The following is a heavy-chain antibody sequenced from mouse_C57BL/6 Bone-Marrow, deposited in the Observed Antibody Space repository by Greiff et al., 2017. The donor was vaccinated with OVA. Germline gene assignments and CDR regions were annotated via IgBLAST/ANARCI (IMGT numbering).Heavy chain of an antibody. Sequence: VKLMESGAELARPGASVKLSCKASGYTFTSYGISWVKQRTGQGLEWIGEIYPRSGNTYYNEKFKGKATLTADKSSSTAYMELRSLTSEDSAVYFCARGGDGYSYAMDYWGQGTSVTVSS. D-gene: IGHD2-3*01. CDR3: ARGGDGYSYAMDY. V-gene: IGHV1-81*01. J-gene: IGHJ4*01. CDR1: GYTFTSYG. CDR2: IYPRSGNT.